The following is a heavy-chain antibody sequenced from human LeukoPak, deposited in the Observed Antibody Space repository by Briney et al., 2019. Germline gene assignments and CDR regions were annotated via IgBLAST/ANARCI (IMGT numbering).Heavy chain of an antibody. CDR2: ISYDGSNK. J-gene: IGHJ4*02. Sequence: GGSLRLSCAASGFTFSSYAMPWVRQAPGKGLEWVAVISYDGSNKYYADSVKSRFTISRDNSKNTLYLQMNSLRAEDTAVYYCAAAMTTVTSDYWGQGTLVTVSS. CDR1: GFTFSSYA. D-gene: IGHD4-17*01. V-gene: IGHV3-30-3*01. CDR3: AAAMTTVTSDY.